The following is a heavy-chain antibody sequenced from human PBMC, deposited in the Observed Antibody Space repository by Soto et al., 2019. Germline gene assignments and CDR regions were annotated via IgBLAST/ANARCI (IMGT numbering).Heavy chain of an antibody. J-gene: IGHJ4*02. CDR3: ARGPMIFDY. CDR2: IYSDGTT. V-gene: IGHV3-53*01. D-gene: IGHD3-16*01. Sequence: VGSLRLSCAASGFTVSSNYMSWVRQAPGKGLGWVSLIYSDGTTHYADSVKGRFTISRDNSKNTLYLQMNSLRAEDTAVYYCARGPMIFDYWGQGTLVTVSS. CDR1: GFTVSSNY.